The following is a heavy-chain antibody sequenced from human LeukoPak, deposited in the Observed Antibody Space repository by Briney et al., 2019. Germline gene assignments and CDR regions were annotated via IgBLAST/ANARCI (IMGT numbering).Heavy chain of an antibody. D-gene: IGHD6-19*01. CDR3: ARDVRGAVAGRRFDY. Sequence: SVKVSCKASGGTFSSYAISWVRQAPGQGLEWMGRIIPIFGTANYAQKFQGRVTITTDESTSTAYMELSSLRSEDTAVYCCARDVRGAVAGRRFDYWGQGTLVTVSS. CDR2: IIPIFGTA. V-gene: IGHV1-69*05. J-gene: IGHJ4*02. CDR1: GGTFSSYA.